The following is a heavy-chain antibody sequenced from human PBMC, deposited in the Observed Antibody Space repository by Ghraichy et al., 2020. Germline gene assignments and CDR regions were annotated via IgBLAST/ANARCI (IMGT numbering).Heavy chain of an antibody. CDR1: GGSFSGYY. Sequence: SETLSLTCAVYGGSFSGYYWSWIRQPPGKGLEWIGEINHSGSTNYNPSLKSRVTISVDTSKNQFSLKLSSVTAADTAVYYCARGSGDTATSFDYWGQGTLVTVSS. D-gene: IGHD5-18*01. CDR2: INHSGST. V-gene: IGHV4-34*01. CDR3: ARGSGDTATSFDY. J-gene: IGHJ4*02.